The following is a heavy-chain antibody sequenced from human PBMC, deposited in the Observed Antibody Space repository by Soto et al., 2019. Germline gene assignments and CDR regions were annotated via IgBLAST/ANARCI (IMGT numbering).Heavy chain of an antibody. CDR2: ISAYNGNT. V-gene: IGHV1-18*04. CDR3: ARARKRWYSSGWYYFDY. D-gene: IGHD6-19*01. J-gene: IGHJ4*02. Sequence: GPSVKASCKGSGYTFTSYGISWVRQAPGQGLEWMGWISAYNGNTNYAQKLQGRVTMTTDTSTSTAYMELRSLRSDDTAVYYCARARKRWYSSGWYYFDYWGQGTLVTVSS. CDR1: GYTFTSYG.